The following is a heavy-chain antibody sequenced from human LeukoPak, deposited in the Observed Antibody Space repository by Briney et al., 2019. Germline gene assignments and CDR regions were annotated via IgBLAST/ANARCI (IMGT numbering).Heavy chain of an antibody. J-gene: IGHJ4*02. Sequence: PGGSLRLSCAASGFIFNTYSMNWVRQAPGKGLEWVSSISSTTSYIFYADSVKGRFIISRDNAKNSLYLQMTSLRAEDTAVYYCARPLSSGSPQGLPTSPHLDYWGQGTLVTVSS. CDR3: ARPLSSGSPQGLPTSPHLDY. V-gene: IGHV3-21*01. CDR1: GFIFNTYS. D-gene: IGHD3-10*01. CDR2: ISSTTSYI.